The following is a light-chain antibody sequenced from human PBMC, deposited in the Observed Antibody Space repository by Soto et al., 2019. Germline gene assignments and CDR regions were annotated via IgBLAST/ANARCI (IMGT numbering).Light chain of an antibody. J-gene: IGKJ5*01. Sequence: EIVLTQSPATLSLSPGERATLSCRASQSVNTYLAWYQQSPGQAPRLLIFDASNRTPGIPARFSGSGSGTGFTLTISSLEPEYFAVYYCQQRSNWPPITFGQGTRLEIK. CDR2: DAS. CDR1: QSVNTY. CDR3: QQRSNWPPIT. V-gene: IGKV3-11*01.